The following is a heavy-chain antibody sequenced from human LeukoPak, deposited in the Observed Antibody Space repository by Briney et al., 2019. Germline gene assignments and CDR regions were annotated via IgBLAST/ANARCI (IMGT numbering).Heavy chain of an antibody. CDR2: ISITGGT. D-gene: IGHD3-10*01. J-gene: IGHJ4*02. CDR3: ARGERYGSGTGYFDY. CDR1: GTSISTYY. Sequence: SETLSLTCSVSGTSISTYYWSWVRQPAGKGLEWIGRISITGGTNYNPSLKSRVTMSVDASKNQFSLKLSSVTAADTAVYYCARGERYGSGTGYFDYWGQGTLVTVSS. V-gene: IGHV4-4*07.